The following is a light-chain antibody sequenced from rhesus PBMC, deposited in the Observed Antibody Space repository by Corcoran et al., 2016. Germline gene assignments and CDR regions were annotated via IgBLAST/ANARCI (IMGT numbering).Light chain of an antibody. CDR2: DAS. J-gene: IGKJ2*01. CDR3: QQGYSPPYS. Sequence: DIQMTQSPSSLSASVGDKVTITCRASQGISRGLAWYQQKPGTAPALLIYDASSLQSGVPSRFSCSGSGTVYTLTISSLQPEDFATYYCQQGYSPPYSFGQGTKVKI. V-gene: IGKV1-18*01. CDR1: QGISRG.